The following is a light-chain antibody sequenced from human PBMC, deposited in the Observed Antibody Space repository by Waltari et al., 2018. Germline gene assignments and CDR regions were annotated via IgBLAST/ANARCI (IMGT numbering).Light chain of an antibody. Sequence: QSVLTQPPSVSAAPGQTVTISCPGTSPTIGRSFVSWYQQFPGTAPKLLIHDNDERPSGIPDRFSGSKSGTSATLGITGLQTGDEADYYCGTWDTSLNTWVFGGGTKLTVL. CDR3: GTWDTSLNTWV. CDR1: SPTIGRSF. J-gene: IGLJ3*02. CDR2: DND. V-gene: IGLV1-51*01.